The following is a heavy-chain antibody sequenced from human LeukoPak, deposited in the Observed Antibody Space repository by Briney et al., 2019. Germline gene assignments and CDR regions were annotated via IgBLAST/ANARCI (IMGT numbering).Heavy chain of an antibody. D-gene: IGHD3-22*01. CDR2: ISHDGNIK. CDR1: GFTFSSYT. Sequence: GGSLRLSCTASGFTFSSYTMHWVRRAPGKGLEWVAVISHDGNIKYHADSMMDRFTISRDNSRNTLYLQMNNLRPEDTAVYSCARAKYYDSRGYSVREAYDIWGQGTMVTVSS. CDR3: ARAKYYDSRGYSVREAYDI. J-gene: IGHJ3*02. V-gene: IGHV3-30*04.